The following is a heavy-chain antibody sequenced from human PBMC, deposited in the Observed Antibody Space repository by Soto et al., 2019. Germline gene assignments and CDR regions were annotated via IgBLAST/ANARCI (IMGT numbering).Heavy chain of an antibody. Sequence: GGSLRLSCAASGFTFSSYGMHWVRQAPGKGLEWVAVISYDGSNKYYADSVKGRFTISRDNSKNTLYLQMNSLRAEDTAVYYCAKDYQWELPPYGMDVGGQGTTVTVSS. CDR3: AKDYQWELPPYGMDV. J-gene: IGHJ6*02. CDR2: ISYDGSNK. V-gene: IGHV3-30*18. CDR1: GFTFSSYG. D-gene: IGHD1-26*01.